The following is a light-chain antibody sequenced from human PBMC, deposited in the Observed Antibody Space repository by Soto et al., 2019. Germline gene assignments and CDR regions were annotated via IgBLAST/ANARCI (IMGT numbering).Light chain of an antibody. J-gene: IGLJ3*02. CDR2: EVT. CDR3: SSYAGSNNPWV. CDR1: SSDVGAYNY. V-gene: IGLV2-8*01. Sequence: QSALTQPPSASGSPGQSVTISCTGTSSDVGAYNYVCWHQQHPGKAPKLIISEVTKRPSGVPDRFSGSKSGNTASLTVTGLQAEDEADYYCSSYAGSNNPWVFGGGTQLTVL.